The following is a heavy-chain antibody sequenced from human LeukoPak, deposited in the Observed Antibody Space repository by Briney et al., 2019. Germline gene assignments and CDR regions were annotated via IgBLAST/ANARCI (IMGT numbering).Heavy chain of an antibody. Sequence: RASVKVSCEASGYTFSSYGISWVRQAPGQGLEWMGWISAYSGNTHYAQKFQGRVTMTTDTSTTTAYMELRSLRSDDTAVYFCARDSLVPAMVTDCWGQGTLVTVSS. CDR3: ARDSLVPAMVTDC. J-gene: IGHJ4*02. CDR1: GYTFSSYG. CDR2: ISAYSGNT. V-gene: IGHV1-18*01. D-gene: IGHD5-18*01.